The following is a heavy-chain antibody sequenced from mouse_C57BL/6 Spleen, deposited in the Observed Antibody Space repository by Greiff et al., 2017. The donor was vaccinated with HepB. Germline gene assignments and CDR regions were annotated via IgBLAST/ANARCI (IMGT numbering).Heavy chain of an antibody. V-gene: IGHV1-39*01. Sequence: LVESGPELVKPGASVKISCKASGYSFTDYNMNWVKQSNGKSLEWIGVINPNYGTTSYNQKFKGKATLTVDQSSSTAYMQLNSLTSEDSAVYYCARSAGKSSMIPFDYWGQGTTLTVSS. CDR2: INPNYGTT. J-gene: IGHJ2*01. CDR1: GYSFTDYN. D-gene: IGHD2-3*01. CDR3: ARSAGKSSMIPFDY.